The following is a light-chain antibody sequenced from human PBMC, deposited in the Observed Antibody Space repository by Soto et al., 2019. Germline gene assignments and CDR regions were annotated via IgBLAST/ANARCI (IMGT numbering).Light chain of an antibody. J-gene: IGLJ1*01. V-gene: IGLV2-14*01. Sequence: QSVLTQPASVSGSPGQSITISCTGTSSDIGGYNYVSWYQQHPGKVPKLMIYDVTNRPSGVSNRFSGSKSGDTASLTISDLQAEDDADYYCSSYATSSPYVFGTGTKVTVL. CDR2: DVT. CDR1: SSDIGGYNY. CDR3: SSYATSSPYV.